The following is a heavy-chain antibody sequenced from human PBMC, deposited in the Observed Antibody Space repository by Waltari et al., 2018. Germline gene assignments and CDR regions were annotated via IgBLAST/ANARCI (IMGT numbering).Heavy chain of an antibody. CDR1: GGSISSSSYY. CDR3: AREGGGSYWDY. CDR2: IYYSGST. Sequence: QLQLQESGPGLVKPSETLSLTCTVSGGSISSSSYYWGWIRQPPGKGLEWIGSIYYSGSTYYIPSRKSRVTISVDTSKNQFSLKLSSVTAADTAVYYCAREGGGSYWDYWGQGTLVTVSS. V-gene: IGHV4-39*07. J-gene: IGHJ4*02. D-gene: IGHD1-26*01.